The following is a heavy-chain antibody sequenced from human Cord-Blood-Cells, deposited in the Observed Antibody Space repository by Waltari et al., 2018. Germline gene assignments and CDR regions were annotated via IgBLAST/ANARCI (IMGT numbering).Heavy chain of an antibody. J-gene: IGHJ3*02. Sequence: QVQLVQSGAEVKKPGASVKVSCKASGYTFTSYGISWVRQAPGQGIEWMGWIGGENGNTNDAQKLQGRVTMTTETSTSTAYMELGSLRSDDTAVYYCARVAVWSAFDIWGQGTMVTVSS. CDR1: GYTFTSYG. D-gene: IGHD3-3*01. CDR3: ARVAVWSAFDI. CDR2: IGGENGNT. V-gene: IGHV1-18*01.